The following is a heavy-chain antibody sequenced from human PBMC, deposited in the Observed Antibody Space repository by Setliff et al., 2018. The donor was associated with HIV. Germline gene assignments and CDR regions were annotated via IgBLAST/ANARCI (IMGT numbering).Heavy chain of an antibody. V-gene: IGHV4-39*01. J-gene: IGHJ1*01. CDR1: VGSISSSTYY. CDR2: IHYSGST. Sequence: SETLSLTCTVSVGSISSSTYYWGWIRQSPGNGLQWIGSIHYSGSTYYNPSLESRVTISVDTSENQFSLKLSSVTAGYTAVYYCSRLGYDFLGYFLHWGHGTLVTVSS. CDR3: SRLGYDFLGYFLH. D-gene: IGHD5-12*01.